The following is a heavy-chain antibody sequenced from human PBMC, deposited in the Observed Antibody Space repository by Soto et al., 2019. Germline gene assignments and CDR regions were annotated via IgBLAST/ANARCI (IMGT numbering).Heavy chain of an antibody. CDR3: VKNSGWFNT. CDR2: IDGSGGIT. Sequence: GGSLRLSCAASGFPFGTTDMSWVRQAPGEGLEWVSTIDGSGGITFYADSVKGRFTISRDNSRNPVYLQMNSLRGDDTALYYCVKNSGWFNTWGQGALVTVSS. J-gene: IGHJ5*02. V-gene: IGHV3-23*01. CDR1: GFPFGTTD. D-gene: IGHD3-10*01.